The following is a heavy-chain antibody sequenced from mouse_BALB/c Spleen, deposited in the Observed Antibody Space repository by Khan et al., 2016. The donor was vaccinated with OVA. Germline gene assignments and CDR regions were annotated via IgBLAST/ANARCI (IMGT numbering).Heavy chain of an antibody. CDR1: GYSITSDYA. CDR2: ISSSGST. V-gene: IGHV3-2*02. CDR3: ARDGSRYNYAMDY. J-gene: IGHJ4*01. Sequence: EVQLLETGPGLVKPSQSLSLTCTVTGYSITSDYAWNWIRQFPGNKLEWMGYISSSGSTNYNPALKSRISITRDTSKNQFFLQLNSVTTADTATYYCARDGSRYNYAMDYWGQGTSVTVSS. D-gene: IGHD2-3*01.